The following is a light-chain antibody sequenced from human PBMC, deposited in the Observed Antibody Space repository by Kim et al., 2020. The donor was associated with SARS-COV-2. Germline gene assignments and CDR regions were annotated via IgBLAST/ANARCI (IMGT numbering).Light chain of an antibody. Sequence: SYELTQPSSVSVSPGQTARITCSGDVLAKKICSVVPAEARQAPVLVIYKDSERPSGIPERFSGSSSGTTVTLTISGAQVEDEADYYCYSAADNNHWVFGGGTKLTVL. CDR1: VLAKKI. CDR3: YSAADNNHWV. V-gene: IGLV3-27*01. J-gene: IGLJ3*02. CDR2: KDS.